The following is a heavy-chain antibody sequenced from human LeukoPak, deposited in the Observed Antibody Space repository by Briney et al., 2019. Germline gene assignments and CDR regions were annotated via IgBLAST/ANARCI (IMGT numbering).Heavy chain of an antibody. CDR1: GFTVSSKY. Sequence: GGSLRLSCAASGFTVSSKYMSWVRQGPGKGLEWVSVIYSGGSTYYADSVKGRFTISRDNSKNKLYLQMNSLRAEDTAVYYCAKDAVTMTGDAFDIWGQGTMVTVSS. V-gene: IGHV3-53*05. CDR2: IYSGGST. CDR3: AKDAVTMTGDAFDI. J-gene: IGHJ3*02. D-gene: IGHD3-22*01.